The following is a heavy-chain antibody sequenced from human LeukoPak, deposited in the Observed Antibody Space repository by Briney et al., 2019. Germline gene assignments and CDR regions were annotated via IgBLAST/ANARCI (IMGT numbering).Heavy chain of an antibody. CDR1: GFTFSNCA. V-gene: IGHV3-21*01. CDR3: ARDWASLGALDY. D-gene: IGHD3-16*01. Sequence: GGSLRLSCAASGFTFSNCAMSWVRQAPGKGLEWVSSISSSSNYIYYADSVKGRFTISRDNAKNSLYLQMNSLRAEDTAVYYCARDWASLGALDYWGQGTLVTVSS. J-gene: IGHJ4*02. CDR2: ISSSSNYI.